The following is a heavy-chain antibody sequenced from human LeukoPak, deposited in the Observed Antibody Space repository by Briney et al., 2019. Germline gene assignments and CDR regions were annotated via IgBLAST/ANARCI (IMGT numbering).Heavy chain of an antibody. V-gene: IGHV3-30*02. CDR3: AKEARNYYDGMDV. Sequence: GGSLRLSCAASGFTFSSYGMHWVRQAPGKGLEWVAFIRYDGSNKYYADSVKGRFTISRDNSKNTLYLQMNSLRAEDTAVYYCAKEARNYYDGMDVWGQGTTVTVSS. CDR2: IRYDGSNK. J-gene: IGHJ6*02. CDR1: GFTFSSYG.